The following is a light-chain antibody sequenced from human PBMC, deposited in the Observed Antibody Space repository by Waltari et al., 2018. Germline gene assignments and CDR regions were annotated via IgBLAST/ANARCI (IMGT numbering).Light chain of an antibody. V-gene: IGLV2-14*03. J-gene: IGLJ2*01. CDR2: DVS. Sequence: QSALTQPASVSGPPGQSITISCTGTSSDVGGYNYVSWYQQHPGKAPKPMIYDVSNRPSGVSNRFSGSKSGNTASLTISGLQAEDEADYYCSSYTSSSTLDVVFGGGTKLTVL. CDR3: SSYTSSSTLDVV. CDR1: SSDVGGYNY.